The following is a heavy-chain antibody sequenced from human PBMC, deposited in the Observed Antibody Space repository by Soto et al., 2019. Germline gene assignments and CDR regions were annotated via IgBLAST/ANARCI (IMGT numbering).Heavy chain of an antibody. CDR2: ISSSSSYT. CDR1: GFTFSYYY. J-gene: IGHJ6*02. V-gene: IGHV3-11*06. CDR3: ARVVGLVDYYYYYGMDV. Sequence: VGSLRLSCAASGFTFSYYYMSWIRHAPWKGLEWVSYISSSSSYTNYADSVKGRFTISRDNAKNSLYLQMNSLRAEDTAVYYCARVVGLVDYYYYYGMDVWGQGTTVTVSS. D-gene: IGHD1-26*01.